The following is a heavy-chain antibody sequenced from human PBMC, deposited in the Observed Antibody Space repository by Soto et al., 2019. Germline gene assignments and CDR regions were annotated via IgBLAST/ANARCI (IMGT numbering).Heavy chain of an antibody. CDR2: IYYSGNT. D-gene: IGHD3-22*01. CDR1: GGSNSRNY. CDR3: ARALGSGFYYFDY. V-gene: IGHV4-59*07. J-gene: IGHJ4*02. Sequence: SDPLSLTCRDSGGSNSRNYLTWPGQPPGRGLEWIGYIYYSGNTNYNPSLKSRVTISVDTSKNQFSLKLTSVAAADTAVYFCARALGSGFYYFDYWGQGTLVTVS.